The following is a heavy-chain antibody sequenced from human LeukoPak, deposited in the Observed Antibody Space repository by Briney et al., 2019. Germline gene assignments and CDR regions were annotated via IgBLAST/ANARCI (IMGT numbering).Heavy chain of an antibody. CDR1: GGSISSYY. J-gene: IGHJ5*02. CDR3: TRNYYDSSGYDPFDP. D-gene: IGHD3-22*01. CDR2: IYYSGST. V-gene: IGHV4-59*01. Sequence: PSETLSLTCTVSGGSISSYYWSWIRQPPGKGLEWIGYIYYSGSTNYNPSLKSRVTISVDTSKNQFSLKLSSVTAADTAVYYCTRNYYDSSGYDPFDPWGQGTLVTVSS.